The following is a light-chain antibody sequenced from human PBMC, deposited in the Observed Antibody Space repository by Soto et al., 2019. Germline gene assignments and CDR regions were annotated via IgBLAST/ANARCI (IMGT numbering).Light chain of an antibody. Sequence: DIQMTQSPSTLSASVGDRVTITCRASQSISSWLAWYQQNPGKAPKVLIYKASSLESGVASRFSGSGSGTEFTLPISSLQPDDFATYYCQQYNSYPYTFGQGTKLEIK. CDR1: QSISSW. V-gene: IGKV1-5*03. J-gene: IGKJ2*01. CDR3: QQYNSYPYT. CDR2: KAS.